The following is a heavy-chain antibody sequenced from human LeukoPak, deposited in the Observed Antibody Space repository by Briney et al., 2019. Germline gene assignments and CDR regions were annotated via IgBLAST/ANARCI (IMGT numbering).Heavy chain of an antibody. Sequence: SETLSLTCTVSGYSISSGYYWGWIRQPPGKGLEWIGSIYYSGSTYYNPSLKSRVTISVDTSKNQFSLKLSSVTAADTAVYYCARQIDILTGYQYWYFDLWGRGTLVTVSS. D-gene: IGHD3-9*01. CDR3: ARQIDILTGYQYWYFDL. CDR1: GYSISSGYY. CDR2: IYYSGST. J-gene: IGHJ2*01. V-gene: IGHV4-38-2*02.